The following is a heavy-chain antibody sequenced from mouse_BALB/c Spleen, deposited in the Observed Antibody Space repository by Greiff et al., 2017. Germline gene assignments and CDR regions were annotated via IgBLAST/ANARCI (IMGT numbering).Heavy chain of an antibody. Sequence: EVHLVESGAELVKPGASVKLSCTASGFNIKDTYMHWVKQRPEQGLEWIGRIDPANGNTKYDPKFQGKATITADTSSNTAYLQLSSLTSEDTAVYYCARVYGNYFDYWGQGTTLTVSS. CDR2: IDPANGNT. J-gene: IGHJ2*01. CDR1: GFNIKDTY. D-gene: IGHD2-1*01. CDR3: ARVYGNYFDY. V-gene: IGHV14-3*02.